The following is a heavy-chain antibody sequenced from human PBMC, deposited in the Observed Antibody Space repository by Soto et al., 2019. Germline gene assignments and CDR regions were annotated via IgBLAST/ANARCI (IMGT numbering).Heavy chain of an antibody. D-gene: IGHD2-2*01. J-gene: IGHJ4*02. CDR1: GYSFMKYG. Sequence: ASVKVSCKGFGYSFMKYGINWVRQAPGQGLEWVGWISPYSGYTHSAQKFHGRLTLTTDTATSTAYMELRILRSADTALYYCAREASVLIPAAQPSRFDSWGQGTLVTVSS. CDR3: AREASVLIPAAQPSRFDS. V-gene: IGHV1-18*01. CDR2: ISPYSGYT.